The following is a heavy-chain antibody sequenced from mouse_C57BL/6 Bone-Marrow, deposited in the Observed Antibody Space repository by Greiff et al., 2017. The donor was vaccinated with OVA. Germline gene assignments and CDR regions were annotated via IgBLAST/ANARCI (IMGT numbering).Heavy chain of an antibody. V-gene: IGHV5-17*01. CDR3: ARRVWER. J-gene: IGHJ2*01. Sequence: EVKLVESGGGLVKPGGSLTLSCAASGFTFSDYGMHWVRQAPEKGLEWVAYISSGSSTIYYADTVKGRFTISRDNAKNTLFLQMTSLRSEDTAMYYCARRVWERWGQGTTLTVSS. D-gene: IGHD4-1*01. CDR2: ISSGSSTI. CDR1: GFTFSDYG.